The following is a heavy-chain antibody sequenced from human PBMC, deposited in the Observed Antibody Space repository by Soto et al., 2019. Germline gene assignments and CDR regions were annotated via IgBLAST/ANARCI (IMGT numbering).Heavy chain of an antibody. CDR2: ISNTGGST. V-gene: IGHV3-23*01. Sequence: GGSLRLSCAASGFTFNNYAMNWVRQAPGKGLEWVATISNTGGSTYYADSVKGRFTISGDNSKNTLYLQMNSLRVEDTAVYYCQKDRIAGNFDYWGQATQVNVS. CDR3: QKDRIAGNFDY. CDR1: GFTFNNYA. J-gene: IGHJ4*02.